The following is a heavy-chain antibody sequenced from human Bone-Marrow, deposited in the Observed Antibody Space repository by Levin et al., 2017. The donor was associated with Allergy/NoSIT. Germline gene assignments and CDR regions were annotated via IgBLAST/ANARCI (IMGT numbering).Heavy chain of an antibody. CDR2: IYDSGST. V-gene: IGHV4-59*01. Sequence: SETLSLTCTVSGDSISNYYCSWIRQSPGEGLEWIGYIYDSGSTKYNPSLKSRVTISLDTSKNQVSLKLGSVTAADTAIYYCATSIEAVFDYWGQGILVTVSS. D-gene: IGHD6-25*01. CDR3: ATSIEAVFDY. CDR1: GDSISNYY. J-gene: IGHJ4*02.